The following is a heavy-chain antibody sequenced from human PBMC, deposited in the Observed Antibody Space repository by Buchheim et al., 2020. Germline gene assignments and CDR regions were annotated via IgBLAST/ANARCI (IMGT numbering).Heavy chain of an antibody. Sequence: EVQLVESGGGLVQPGGSLRLSCAASGFTFSSYEMNWVRQAPGKGLEWVSYISSSGSTIYYADSVKGRFTISRYDAKNSLCLQMNSLRAEDTAVYYCASIQHYYGSGSYYSDYGMDVWGQGTT. V-gene: IGHV3-48*03. CDR2: ISSSGSTI. CDR3: ASIQHYYGSGSYYSDYGMDV. D-gene: IGHD3-10*01. J-gene: IGHJ6*02. CDR1: GFTFSSYE.